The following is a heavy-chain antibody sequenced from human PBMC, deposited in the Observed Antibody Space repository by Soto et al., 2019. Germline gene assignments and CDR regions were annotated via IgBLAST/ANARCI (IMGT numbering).Heavy chain of an antibody. CDR2: IWPGDSGT. J-gene: IGHJ4*02. CDR3: ARLYSNYVDY. V-gene: IGHV5-51*01. CDR1: GYSFTSYW. D-gene: IGHD4-4*01. Sequence: GESLKISCKGSGYSFTSYWIGWVRQMPGKGLEWMGIIWPGDSGTTYSPSFQGQVTISADKSISTAYLQWSSLKASDTAMYYCARLYSNYVDYWGQGTLVTVSS.